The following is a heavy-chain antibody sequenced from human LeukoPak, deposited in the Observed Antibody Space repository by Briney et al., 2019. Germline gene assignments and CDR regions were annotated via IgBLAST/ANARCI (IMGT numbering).Heavy chain of an antibody. D-gene: IGHD3-10*01. Sequence: PSETLSLTCTVSGGSVSSGSYYWSWIRQPPGKGLEWIGYIYYSGSTNYNPSLKSRVTISVDTSKNQFSLKLSSVTAEDTAVYYCVKGQYYYGSGSYYGDYWGQGTLVTVSS. CDR1: GGSVSSGSYY. CDR2: IYYSGST. CDR3: VKGQYYYGSGSYYGDY. V-gene: IGHV4-61*01. J-gene: IGHJ4*02.